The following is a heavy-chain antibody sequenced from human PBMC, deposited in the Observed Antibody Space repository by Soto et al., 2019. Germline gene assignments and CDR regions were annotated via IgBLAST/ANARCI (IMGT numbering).Heavy chain of an antibody. CDR1: GFTFSSYS. Sequence: PGGSLILSCAASGFTFSSYSMNWVRQAPGKGLEWVSYISSSSSTIYYADSVKGRFTISRDNAKNSLYLQMNSLRDEDTAVYYCARDMDAMIVPYGFDYWGQGTLVTVSS. CDR2: ISSSSSTI. D-gene: IGHD3-22*01. J-gene: IGHJ4*02. V-gene: IGHV3-48*02. CDR3: ARDMDAMIVPYGFDY.